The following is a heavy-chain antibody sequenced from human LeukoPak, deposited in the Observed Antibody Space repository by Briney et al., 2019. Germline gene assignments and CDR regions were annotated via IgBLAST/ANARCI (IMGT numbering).Heavy chain of an antibody. CDR2: NQYSGST. CDR1: GGSISSSSDY. V-gene: IGHV4-39*07. Sequence: SETLSLTCTVSGGSISSSSDYWGRIRQPPGKGLEWIGSNQYSGSTYYNPSLKSRVTISVDTSKNQFSLKLSSITAADTAVYYCAGRRGGYVFDIWGQGTMVTVSS. CDR3: AGRRGGYVFDI. D-gene: IGHD5-12*01. J-gene: IGHJ3*02.